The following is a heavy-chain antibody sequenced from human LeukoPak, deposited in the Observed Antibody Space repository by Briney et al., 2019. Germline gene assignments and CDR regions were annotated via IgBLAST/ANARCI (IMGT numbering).Heavy chain of an antibody. CDR2: IYYSGST. CDR1: GGSISSYY. Sequence: SETLSLTCIVSGGSISSYYWSWIRQSPEKGLEWIGYIYYSGSTNYNPSLKSRVTISVDTSKNQFSLKLSSVTAADTAVYYCARGGQRWLPRLMDVWGKGTTVTVSS. CDR3: ARGGQRWLPRLMDV. J-gene: IGHJ6*04. D-gene: IGHD5-24*01. V-gene: IGHV4-59*12.